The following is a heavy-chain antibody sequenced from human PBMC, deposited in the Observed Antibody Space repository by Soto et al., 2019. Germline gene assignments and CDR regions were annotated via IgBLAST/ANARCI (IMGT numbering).Heavy chain of an antibody. V-gene: IGHV3-74*01. CDR1: GFTFSSYW. J-gene: IGHJ4*02. CDR2: INSDGSST. CDR3: ARVPSIAAADFDY. D-gene: IGHD6-13*01. Sequence: GGSLRLSCAASGFTFSSYWMHWVRQAPGKGLVWVSRINSDGSSTSYADSVKGRFTISRDNAKNTLYLQMNSLIAEDTAVYYCARVPSIAAADFDYWGQGTLVTVSS.